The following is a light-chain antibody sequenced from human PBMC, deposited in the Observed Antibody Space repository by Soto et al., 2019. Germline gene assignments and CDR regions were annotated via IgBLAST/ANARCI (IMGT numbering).Light chain of an antibody. CDR3: QQRGNWPLT. CDR2: DAS. CDR1: QSVGSY. J-gene: IGKJ1*01. Sequence: EIVLTQSPATLYLSPGERATLSCRASQSVGSYFAWYQQKPGQAPRLLIYDASNRATGMPARFSGSGSGTDFTLTISSLEPEDFAVYYCQQRGNWPLTFGQGTKVEIK. V-gene: IGKV3-11*01.